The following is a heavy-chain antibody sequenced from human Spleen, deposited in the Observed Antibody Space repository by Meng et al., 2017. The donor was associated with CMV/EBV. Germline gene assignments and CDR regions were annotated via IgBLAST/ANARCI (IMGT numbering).Heavy chain of an antibody. CDR1: GFTFSDYY. V-gene: IGHV3-11*04. Sequence: GESLKISCVASGFTFSDYYMSWIRQAPGKGLEYISYISGSGRFNYSADSVKGRFTVSRDNAKNSLYLQMNSLRAEDTAVYYCARVADSSGYYVTFDPWGQGTLVTVSS. D-gene: IGHD3-22*01. CDR2: ISGSGRFN. J-gene: IGHJ5*02. CDR3: ARVADSSGYYVTFDP.